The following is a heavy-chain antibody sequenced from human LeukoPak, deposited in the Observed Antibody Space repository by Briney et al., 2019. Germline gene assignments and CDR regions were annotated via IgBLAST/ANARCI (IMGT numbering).Heavy chain of an antibody. Sequence: RGSLRLSCAASGFTLSDHYMDWVRQAPGKGLEWVGRTRNKANGYTTDYAASVKGRFTISRDDSTNSLYLQMNSLKTEDTAVYICVRDTYASFDYWGQGTLVTVSS. CDR2: TRNKANGYTT. V-gene: IGHV3-72*01. CDR3: VRDTYASFDY. CDR1: GFTLSDHY. J-gene: IGHJ4*02. D-gene: IGHD2-2*01.